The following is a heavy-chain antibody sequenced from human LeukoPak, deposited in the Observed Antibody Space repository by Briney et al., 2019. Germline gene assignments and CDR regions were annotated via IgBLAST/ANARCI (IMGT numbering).Heavy chain of an antibody. D-gene: IGHD2-21*02. J-gene: IGHJ6*02. CDR3: AKLGPHCGAACYYYYGMDV. Sequence: GGSLRLSCAASGFTFSNSAMTWVRQAPGKGLEWVSGISGSSRTTYYAESVKGRFTVSRDNSKNTLYLQMNSLRPEDTAVYSCAKLGPHCGAACYYYYGMDVWGQGTTVTVSS. CDR2: ISGSSRTT. CDR1: GFTFSNSA. V-gene: IGHV3-23*01.